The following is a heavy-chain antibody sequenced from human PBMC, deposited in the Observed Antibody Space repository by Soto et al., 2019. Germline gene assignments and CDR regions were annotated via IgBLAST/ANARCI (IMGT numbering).Heavy chain of an antibody. D-gene: IGHD5-12*01. CDR2: IIPIFGTA. V-gene: IGHV1-69*01. CDR1: GGTFSSYA. Sequence: QVQLVQSGAEVKKPGSSVKVSCKASGGTFSSYAISWVRQAPGQGLEWMGGIIPIFGTANHEQKFQGRVTITADESTSTAYMELSSLRSEDTAVDYCARERRGYSGSRRSCDLWVQGTMVTVSS. J-gene: IGHJ3*01. CDR3: ARERRGYSGSRRSCDL.